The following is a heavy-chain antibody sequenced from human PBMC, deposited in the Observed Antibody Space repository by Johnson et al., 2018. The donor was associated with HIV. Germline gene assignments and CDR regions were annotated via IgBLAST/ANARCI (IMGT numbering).Heavy chain of an antibody. D-gene: IGHD4-11*01. J-gene: IGHJ3*01. CDR3: AKEGSTVI. CDR1: AFTFSSYG. V-gene: IGHV3-NL1*01. Sequence: QVQLVESVGGVVQPGRSLRLSCAAPAFTFSSYGMHWVRQAPGKGLEWVSVIYSGGSTYYADSVKGRFTISRDNSKNTLYLQMNSLRAEDTAVYYCAKEGSTVIWGQGTMVTVSS. CDR2: IYSGGST.